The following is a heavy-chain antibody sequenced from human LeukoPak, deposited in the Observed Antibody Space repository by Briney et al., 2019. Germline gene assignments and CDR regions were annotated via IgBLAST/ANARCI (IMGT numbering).Heavy chain of an antibody. Sequence: SETLSLTCTVSGGSVSSGSYSWSWIRQPPGKGLEWIGYIYYSGSTNYNPSLKSRVTISVDTSKNQFSLKLSSVTAADTAVYYCAIYDYVWGSYRYDYWGQGTLVTVSS. CDR3: AIYDYVWGSYRYDY. J-gene: IGHJ4*02. CDR1: GGSVSSGSYS. V-gene: IGHV4-61*01. CDR2: IYYSGST. D-gene: IGHD3-16*02.